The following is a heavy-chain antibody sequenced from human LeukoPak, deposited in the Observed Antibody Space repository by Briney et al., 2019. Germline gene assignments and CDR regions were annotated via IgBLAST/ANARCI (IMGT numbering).Heavy chain of an antibody. CDR3: AKDRGYSSSRDAFDI. V-gene: IGHV3-23*01. Sequence: GRSLRLSCAASGFTFSSYAMSWVRQAPGKGLEWVSAISGSGGSTYYADSVKGRFTISRDNSKNTLYLQMNSLRAEDTAVYYCAKDRGYSSSRDAFDIWGQGTMVTVSS. D-gene: IGHD6-13*01. CDR2: ISGSGGST. CDR1: GFTFSSYA. J-gene: IGHJ3*02.